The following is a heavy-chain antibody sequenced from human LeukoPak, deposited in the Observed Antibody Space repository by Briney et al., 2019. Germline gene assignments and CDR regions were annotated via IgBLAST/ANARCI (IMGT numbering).Heavy chain of an antibody. D-gene: IGHD4-17*01. Sequence: GGSLRLSCAASGFTFNRYAMNWVRQAPGKGLEWVSFISSSSSYIYYADSVKGRFTVSRDNSKNTLYLQMNSLRAEDTAVYYCAKLHTVTMDYWGQGTLVTVSS. J-gene: IGHJ4*02. V-gene: IGHV3-21*01. CDR3: AKLHTVTMDY. CDR1: GFTFNRYA. CDR2: ISSSSSYI.